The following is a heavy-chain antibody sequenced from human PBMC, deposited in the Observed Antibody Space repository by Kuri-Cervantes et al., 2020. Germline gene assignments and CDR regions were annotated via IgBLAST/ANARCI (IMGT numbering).Heavy chain of an antibody. CDR1: GFTFSSYA. V-gene: IGHV3-30*07. CDR2: ISYDGSNK. CDR3: ARHSDSSGYNSPLGC. J-gene: IGHJ4*02. D-gene: IGHD3-22*01. Sequence: GESLKIPCAASGFTFSSYAMHWVRQAPGKGLDRVAVISYDGSNKYYADSVKGRFTISRDNSKNALYLQMNSLRAEDTAVYYCARHSDSSGYNSPLGCWGQGTLVTVSS.